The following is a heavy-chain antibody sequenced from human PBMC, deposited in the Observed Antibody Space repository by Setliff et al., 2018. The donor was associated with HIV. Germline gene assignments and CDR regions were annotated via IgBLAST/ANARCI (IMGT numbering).Heavy chain of an antibody. V-gene: IGHV3-48*04. CDR3: AREGITGTTLHPY. J-gene: IGHJ4*02. Sequence: GGSLRLSCAASGLTLSDYWMHWVRQAPGKGLEWVSYITGSSDTIYYADSVKGRFTISRDNAKNLLYLQMNTLRAEDTAVYYCAREGITGTTLHPYWGQGTLVTVSS. D-gene: IGHD1-7*01. CDR1: GLTLSDYW. CDR2: ITGSSDTI.